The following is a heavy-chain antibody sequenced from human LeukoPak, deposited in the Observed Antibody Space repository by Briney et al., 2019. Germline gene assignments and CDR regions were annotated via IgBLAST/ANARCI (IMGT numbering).Heavy chain of an antibody. V-gene: IGHV4-59*01. CDR3: ARGVVAATFYYYMDV. D-gene: IGHD2-15*01. CDR1: GGSISSYY. J-gene: IGHJ6*03. Sequence: SETLSLTCTVSGGSISSYYWSWIRQPPGKGQAWIGYIYYSGSTNYNPSLKSRVTISVDTSKNQFFLKLSSVTAADTAVYYCARGVVAATFYYYMDVWDKGTTVTVSS. CDR2: IYYSGST.